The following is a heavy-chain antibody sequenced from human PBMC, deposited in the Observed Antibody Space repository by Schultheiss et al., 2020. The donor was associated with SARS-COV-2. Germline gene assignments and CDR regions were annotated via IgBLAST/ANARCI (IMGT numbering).Heavy chain of an antibody. CDR3: ARDTRVVVVAATPGSYYYYYGMDV. CDR1: GGSFSGYY. CDR2: INHSGST. Sequence: SETLSLTCAVYGGSFSGYYWSWIRQPPGKGLEWIGEINHSGSTNYNPSLKSRVTISVDTSKNQFSLKLSSVTAADTAVYYCARDTRVVVVAATPGSYYYYYGMDVWGQGTTVTVSS. J-gene: IGHJ6*02. D-gene: IGHD2-15*01. V-gene: IGHV4-34*01.